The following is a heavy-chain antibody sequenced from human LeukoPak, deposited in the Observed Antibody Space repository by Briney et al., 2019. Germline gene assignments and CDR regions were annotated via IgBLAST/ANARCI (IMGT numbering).Heavy chain of an antibody. J-gene: IGHJ4*02. V-gene: IGHV1-2*06. D-gene: IGHD6-13*01. CDR2: INPNSGGT. CDR3: ARAAAGTGGGDY. CDR1: GYTFTGYY. Sequence: ASVTVSCTASGYTFTGYYIHWVRQAPGQGLEWMGRINPNSGGTNYAQKFQGRVTMTRDTSISTAYMELSSLRSDDTAVYYCARAAAGTGGGDYWGQGTLVTVSS.